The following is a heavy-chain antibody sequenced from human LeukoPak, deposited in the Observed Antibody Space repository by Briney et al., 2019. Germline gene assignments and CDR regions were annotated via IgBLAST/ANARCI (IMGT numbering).Heavy chain of an antibody. CDR2: INHSGST. CDR3: ARSDSSGWYYFDY. Sequence: SETLSLTCTVSGGSISHYHWSWSRQPPGKGLEWIGEINHSGSTNYNPSLKSRVTISVDTSKNQFSLKLSSVTAADTAVYYCARSDSSGWYYFDYWGQGTLVTVSS. J-gene: IGHJ4*02. D-gene: IGHD6-19*01. CDR1: GGSISHYH. V-gene: IGHV4-34*01.